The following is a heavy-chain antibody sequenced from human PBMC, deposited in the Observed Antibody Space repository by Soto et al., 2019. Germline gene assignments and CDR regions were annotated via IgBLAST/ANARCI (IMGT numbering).Heavy chain of an antibody. J-gene: IGHJ4*02. CDR3: ARALGQWLVTTEYDC. V-gene: IGHV1-18*01. CDR1: GYTFSSYG. Sequence: QVQLVQSGAEVKKPGASVKVSCKASGYTFSSYGISWVRQAPGQGLEWMGWISGYNGNTDYAQNLQGRVTMTTDTSTSTAYMELRSLRSDDTAVYYCARALGQWLVTTEYDCWGQGTLVTVSS. CDR2: ISGYNGNT. D-gene: IGHD6-19*01.